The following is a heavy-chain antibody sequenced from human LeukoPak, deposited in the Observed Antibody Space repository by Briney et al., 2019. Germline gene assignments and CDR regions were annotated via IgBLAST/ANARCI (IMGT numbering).Heavy chain of an antibody. D-gene: IGHD2-15*01. J-gene: IGHJ3*02. CDR2: IYYSVST. CDR1: GGSLSIYY. V-gene: IGHV4-59*08. Sequence: SETLSLTCTDSGGSLSIYYWSWIREPPGKGVEWSGYIYYSVSTNYNPSLKSRVTISLDTSKNQFSLKLSSVTAADTAVYYCARRYCTGGTCYSFAFDIWGQGTMVTVSS. CDR3: ARRYCTGGTCYSFAFDI.